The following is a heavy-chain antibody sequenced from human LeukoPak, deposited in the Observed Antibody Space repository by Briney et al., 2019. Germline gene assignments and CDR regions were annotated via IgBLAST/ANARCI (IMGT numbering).Heavy chain of an antibody. J-gene: IGHJ4*02. V-gene: IGHV3-74*01. D-gene: IGHD4-23*01. CDR1: GFTFSSYW. CDR3: ARHLTYGGWNS. CDR2: INSDGSSA. Sequence: GGSLRLSCAASGFTFSSYWMQWVRQAPGKGLVWVSRINSDGSSASYADSVKGRFTISRDNAKNTLYLQWNSLRAEDTAVYYCARHLTYGGWNSWGQGTLVTVSS.